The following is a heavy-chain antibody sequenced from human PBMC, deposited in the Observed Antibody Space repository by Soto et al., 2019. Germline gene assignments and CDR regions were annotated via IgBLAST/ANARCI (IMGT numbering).Heavy chain of an antibody. Sequence: QVQLQESGPGLVKPSETLSLTCTVSDDSISPYYWSWIRQPPGKGLELIGYIYYSGSTNYNPSLKSRVTLSVDTSKNQFPLKLSSVTAADTAVYYCARRSYGAFDFWGQGTIVTVS. CDR3: ARRSYGAFDF. CDR1: DDSISPYY. J-gene: IGHJ3*01. CDR2: IYYSGST. V-gene: IGHV4-59*08. D-gene: IGHD1-26*01.